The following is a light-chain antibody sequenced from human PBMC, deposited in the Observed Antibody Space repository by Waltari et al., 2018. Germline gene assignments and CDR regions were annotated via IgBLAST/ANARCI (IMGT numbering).Light chain of an antibody. CDR3: SSYVSSSTLERI. J-gene: IGLJ2*01. CDR1: SSDVGTYNY. Sequence: QSALTQPASVSGSPGQSITLSCTGTSSDVGTYNYVSWYQQFPGKAPKLVIYDVSDRPSGMSTRFAGSKSGNTASLTISGLQAEDEAVYYCSSYVSSSTLERIFGGGTKLTVL. CDR2: DVS. V-gene: IGLV2-14*03.